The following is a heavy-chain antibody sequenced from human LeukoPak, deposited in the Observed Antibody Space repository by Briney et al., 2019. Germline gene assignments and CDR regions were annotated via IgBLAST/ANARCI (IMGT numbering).Heavy chain of an antibody. D-gene: IGHD5-24*01. CDR1: GFTFNSHG. CDR3: VRDNAAADGALDY. CDR2: IWYDGSHR. Sequence: GGSLRLSCVASGFTFNSHGMHWVRQAPGKGLEWVAVIWYDGSHRYYPDSVKGRFTISRDNSKNTLFLQMDSLRVDDTAVYYCVRDNAAADGALDYWGQGSLVTVSS. V-gene: IGHV3-33*01. J-gene: IGHJ4*02.